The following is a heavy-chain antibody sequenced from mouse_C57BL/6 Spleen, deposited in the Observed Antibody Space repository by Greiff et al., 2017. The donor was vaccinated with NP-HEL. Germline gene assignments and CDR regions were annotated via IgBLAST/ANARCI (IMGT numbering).Heavy chain of an antibody. Sequence: QVQLQQPGAELVKPGASVKLSCKASGYTFTSYWMHWVKQRPGQGLEWIGMIHPNSGSTNYNEKFKSKATLTVDKSSSTAYMQLSSLTSEDSAVYYCAREGIYYGNYVGWFAYWGQGTLVTVSA. J-gene: IGHJ3*01. V-gene: IGHV1-64*01. CDR1: GYTFTSYW. CDR3: AREGIYYGNYVGWFAY. D-gene: IGHD2-1*01. CDR2: IHPNSGST.